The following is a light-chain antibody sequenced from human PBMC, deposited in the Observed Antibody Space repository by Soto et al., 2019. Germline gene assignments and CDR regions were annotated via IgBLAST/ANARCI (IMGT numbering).Light chain of an antibody. CDR1: QSVGRDY. J-gene: IGKJ4*01. CDR3: QQYASSPLT. Sequence: EIVLTQSPGTLSLSPGERATLSCRASQSVGRDYLAWYQQKPGQAPRHLIYHASNRATGSPDRFSGSASGTDFTLTISRLEPEDFAEFYCQQYASSPLTFGGGTKVEIK. V-gene: IGKV3-20*01. CDR2: HAS.